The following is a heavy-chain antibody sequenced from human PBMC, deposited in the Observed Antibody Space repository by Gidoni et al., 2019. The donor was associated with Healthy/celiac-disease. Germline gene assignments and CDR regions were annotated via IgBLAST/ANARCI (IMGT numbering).Heavy chain of an antibody. CDR1: GGSISSGSSY. D-gene: IGHD2-15*01. V-gene: IGHV4-61*02. CDR3: AREGDNVMTDY. Sequence: VQLQDSGPGLVQSSQTLSLTCTVSGGSISSGSSYWSWIRQPAGKGLEWIGRIYTSGSTNYNPSLKSRVTISVDTSKNQFSLKLSSVTAADTAVYYCAREGDNVMTDYWGQGTLVTVSS. CDR2: IYTSGST. J-gene: IGHJ4*02.